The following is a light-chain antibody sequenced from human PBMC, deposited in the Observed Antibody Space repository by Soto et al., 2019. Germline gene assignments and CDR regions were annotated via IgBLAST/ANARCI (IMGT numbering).Light chain of an antibody. J-gene: IGLJ2*01. CDR1: SSDVGGYTY. CDR3: NSYTSSSTYVV. CDR2: EVS. V-gene: IGLV2-14*01. Sequence: QSALTQPASVSGSPGQSITISYTGTSSDVGGYTYVSWYQQHPGKAPKLMIYEVSNRPSGVSNRFSGSKSGNTASLTISGLQAEDEADYYCNSYTSSSTYVVFGGGTKVTVL.